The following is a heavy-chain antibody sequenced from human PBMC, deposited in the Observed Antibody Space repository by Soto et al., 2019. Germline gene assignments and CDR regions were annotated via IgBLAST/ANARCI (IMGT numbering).Heavy chain of an antibody. CDR1: RDTFTSYY. V-gene: IGHV1-46*01. J-gene: IGHJ5*02. D-gene: IGHD1-26*01. CDR3: ARSSGGNFGIIIEGTNWFAP. CDR2: INPHGGST. Sequence: KVSCKAPRDTFTSYYSNWVRQAPGQGLEWMGVINPHGGSTAYAQKFKGRVTLTRDTSASTVYMEVSSLTSEDTATNYCARSSGGNFGIIIEGTNWFAPSGQGTLITVSS.